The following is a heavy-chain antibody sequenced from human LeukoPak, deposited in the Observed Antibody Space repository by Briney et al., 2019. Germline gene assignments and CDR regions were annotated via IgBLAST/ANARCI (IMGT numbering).Heavy chain of an antibody. CDR2: ISGDGGST. V-gene: IGHV3-43*02. CDR3: AKDRSSGYYYGDLDY. J-gene: IGHJ4*02. D-gene: IGHD3-22*01. CDR1: GFTFDDYA. Sequence: QSGGSLRLSCAASGFTFDDYAMHWVRQAPGKGLKWVSLISGDGGSTYYADSVKGRFTIPRDNSKNSLYLQMNSLRTEDTALYYCAKDRSSGYYYGDLDYWGQGTLVTVSS.